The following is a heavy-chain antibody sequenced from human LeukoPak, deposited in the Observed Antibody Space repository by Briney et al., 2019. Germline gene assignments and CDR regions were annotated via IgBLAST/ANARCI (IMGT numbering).Heavy chain of an antibody. CDR1: GFTFRSSY. Sequence: GGSLRLSCAASGFTFRSSYMSWVRQAPGKGLEWVANIKQEGKEKHYVDSVKGRFTISRDNAKRSLYLQMDSLRAEDTAVYYCARDPRGSEYSHFDSWGQGTQVTVSP. CDR3: ARDPRGSEYSHFDS. V-gene: IGHV3-7*01. J-gene: IGHJ4*02. D-gene: IGHD3-10*01. CDR2: IKQEGKEK.